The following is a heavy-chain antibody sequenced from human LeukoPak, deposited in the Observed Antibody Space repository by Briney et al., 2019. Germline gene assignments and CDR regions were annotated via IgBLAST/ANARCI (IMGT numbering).Heavy chain of an antibody. J-gene: IGHJ4*02. Sequence: ASVKVSCKASGYTFTSYGISWVRQAPGQGLEWMGWISAYNGNTNYAQKLQGRVTMTTDTSTSTAYMELRSLRSDDTAVYYCARDQGGLPPKQWLAHIIDYWGQGTLVTVSS. CDR2: ISAYNGNT. CDR3: ARDQGGLPPKQWLAHIIDY. D-gene: IGHD6-19*01. V-gene: IGHV1-18*01. CDR1: GYTFTSYG.